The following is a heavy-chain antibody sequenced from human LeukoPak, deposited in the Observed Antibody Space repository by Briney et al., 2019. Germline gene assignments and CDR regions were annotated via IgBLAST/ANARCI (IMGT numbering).Heavy chain of an antibody. Sequence: GGSLRLSCAASGFTFSSYAMHWVRQAPGKGLEWVAVISYDGSNKYYADSVKGRFTISRDNSKNTLYLQMNSLRAEDTAVYYCARDGAICSSTSCYSGLDYWGQGTLVTVSS. J-gene: IGHJ4*02. D-gene: IGHD2-2*01. V-gene: IGHV3-30-3*01. CDR1: GFTFSSYA. CDR3: ARDGAICSSTSCYSGLDY. CDR2: ISYDGSNK.